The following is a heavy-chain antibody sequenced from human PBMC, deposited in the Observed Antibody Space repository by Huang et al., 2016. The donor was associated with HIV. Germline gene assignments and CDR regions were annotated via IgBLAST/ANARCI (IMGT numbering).Heavy chain of an antibody. D-gene: IGHD3-9*01. CDR3: ATGFDVFFDF. V-gene: IGHV1-24*01. CDR1: EYTPPELS. J-gene: IGHJ4*02. CDR2: FDPEIGET. Sequence: QVQLVQSRAEVKKPGASVKVSCKVSEYTPPELSIHWVRQPLGKGLEWMGGFDPEIGETIYAQKFQGRVTMTEDTSTETAFMELSGLRAEDTSVYYCATGFDVFFDFWGQGTLVTVSS.